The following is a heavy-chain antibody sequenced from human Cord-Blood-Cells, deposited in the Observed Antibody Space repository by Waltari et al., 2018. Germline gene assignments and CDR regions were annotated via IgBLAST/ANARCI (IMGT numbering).Heavy chain of an antibody. CDR3: AREGANMWELRAIDY. V-gene: IGHV3-33*01. D-gene: IGHD1-26*01. J-gene: IGHJ4*02. CDR2: IGYDGGNK. Sequence: QVQLVESGGGVVQPGRSLRLSCAASGFTFSSYGMHWVRQAPGKGLEWVAVIGYDGGNKYYADSVKGRFTISRDNSKNTLYLQMNSLRAEDTAVYYCAREGANMWELRAIDYWGQGTLVTVSS. CDR1: GFTFSSYG.